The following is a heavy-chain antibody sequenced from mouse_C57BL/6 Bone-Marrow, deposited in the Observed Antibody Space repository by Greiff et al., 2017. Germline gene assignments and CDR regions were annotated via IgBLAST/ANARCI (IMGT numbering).Heavy chain of an antibody. CDR2: ISSGGSYT. CDR3: ARRGFSWFAY. V-gene: IGHV5-6*01. CDR1: GFTFSSYG. J-gene: IGHJ3*01. Sequence: EVQLQESGGDLVKPGGSLKLSCAASGFTFSSYGMSWVRQTPDKRLEWVATISSGGSYTYYPDSVKGRFTISRDNAKNTLYLQMRSLKSEDTAMYYCARRGFSWFAYWGQGTLVTVSA.